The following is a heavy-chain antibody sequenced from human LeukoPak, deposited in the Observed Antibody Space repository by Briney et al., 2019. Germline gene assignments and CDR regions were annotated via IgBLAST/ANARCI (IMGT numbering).Heavy chain of an antibody. CDR1: EFIFSDYW. D-gene: IGHD3-10*01. V-gene: IGHV3-7*03. Sequence: GGSLRLSCVASEFIFSDYWVSWVRQAPGKGLEWVANIKQGGREEKYVGSVKGRFAISRDDAKSTLYLQMDSLSGDDTAVYYRARDNGGWFDSWGRGTLVTVSS. J-gene: IGHJ5*01. CDR3: ARDNGGWFDS. CDR2: IKQGGREE.